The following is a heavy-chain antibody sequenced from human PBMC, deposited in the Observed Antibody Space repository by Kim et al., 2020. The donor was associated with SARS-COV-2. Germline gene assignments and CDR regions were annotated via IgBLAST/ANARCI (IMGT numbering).Heavy chain of an antibody. D-gene: IGHD6-6*01. CDR1: GYTFTSYY. V-gene: IGHV1-46*01. Sequence: ASVKVSCKASGYTFTSYYMHWVRQAPGQGLEWMGIINPSGGSTSYAQKFQGRVTMTRDTSTSTVYMELSSLRSEDTAVYYCARDLGIAARVYGMDVWGQGTTVTVSS. CDR2: INPSGGST. J-gene: IGHJ6*02. CDR3: ARDLGIAARVYGMDV.